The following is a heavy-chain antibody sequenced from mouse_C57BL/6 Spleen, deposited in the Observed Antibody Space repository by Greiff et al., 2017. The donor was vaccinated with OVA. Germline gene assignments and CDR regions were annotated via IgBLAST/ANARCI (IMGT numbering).Heavy chain of an antibody. CDR2: IYPGDGDT. CDR1: GYAFSSYW. D-gene: IGHD1-1*01. CDR3: ATVVATGGFDY. Sequence: QVQLQQSGAELVKPGASVKISCKASGYAFSSYWMNWVKQRPGKGLEWIGQIYPGDGDTNYNGKFKGKATLTADKSSSTAYMQLSSLTSEDSAVYFCATVVATGGFDYWGQGTTLTVSS. V-gene: IGHV1-80*01. J-gene: IGHJ2*01.